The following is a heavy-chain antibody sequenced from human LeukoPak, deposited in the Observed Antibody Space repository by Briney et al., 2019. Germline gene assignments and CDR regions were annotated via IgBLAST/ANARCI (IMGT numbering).Heavy chain of an antibody. CDR3: AKDKPVLDH. D-gene: IGHD3-9*01. Sequence: GGSLRLSCAASGFTVSSNYMSWVRQAPGKGLEWVSHISKDESNKYYADSVRGRFTISRDSSTNTLFLQMNNLRIEDTAVYYCAKDKPVLDHWGQGTLVTVSS. V-gene: IGHV3-30*18. CDR1: GFTVSSNY. J-gene: IGHJ1*01. CDR2: ISKDESNK.